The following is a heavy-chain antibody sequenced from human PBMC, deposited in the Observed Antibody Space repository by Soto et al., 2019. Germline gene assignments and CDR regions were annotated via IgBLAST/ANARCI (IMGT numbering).Heavy chain of an antibody. J-gene: IGHJ4*02. CDR3: AHNGVTYYGGNGYYFDY. D-gene: IGHD4-17*01. CDR2: IYWDDDK. CDR1: GFSLSTGGVH. Sequence: QITLKESGPPLVKPTQTLTLTCTFSGFSLSTGGVHVGWIRQPPGRALEWLALIYWDDDKRYSPSLKSRLTITKDTSKNQVVLTMTNVDPMDTATYYCAHNGVTYYGGNGYYFDYWGQGTLVTVSS. V-gene: IGHV2-5*02.